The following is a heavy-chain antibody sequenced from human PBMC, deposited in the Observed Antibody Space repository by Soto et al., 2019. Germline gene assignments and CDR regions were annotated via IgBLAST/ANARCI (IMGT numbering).Heavy chain of an antibody. CDR3: AKEKPWFGEQSTFDY. D-gene: IGHD3-10*01. J-gene: IGHJ4*02. V-gene: IGHV3-30*18. CDR2: ISYDGSNK. CDR1: GFTFSSSG. Sequence: QVQLVESGGGVVQPGRSLRLSCAASGFTFSSSGMHWVRQAPGKGLEWVAVISYDGSNKYYADSVKGRFTISRDNSKNTRYLQMNSLRSEDTAVYYCAKEKPWFGEQSTFDYWGQGTLVTVSS.